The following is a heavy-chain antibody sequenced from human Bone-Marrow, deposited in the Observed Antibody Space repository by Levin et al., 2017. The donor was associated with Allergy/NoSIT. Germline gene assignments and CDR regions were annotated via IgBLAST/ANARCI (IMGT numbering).Heavy chain of an antibody. CDR3: ARDWYYYDSSGYYPHFDY. CDR2: ISSSGSTI. J-gene: IGHJ4*02. D-gene: IGHD3-22*01. Sequence: GGSLRLSCAASGFTFSDYYMSWIRQAPGKGLEWVSYISSSGSTIYYADSVKGRFTISRDNAKNSLYLQMNSLRAEDTAVYYCARDWYYYDSSGYYPHFDYWGQGTLVTVSS. CDR1: GFTFSDYY. V-gene: IGHV3-11*01.